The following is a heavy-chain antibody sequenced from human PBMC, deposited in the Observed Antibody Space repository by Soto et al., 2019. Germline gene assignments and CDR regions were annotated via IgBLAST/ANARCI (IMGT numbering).Heavy chain of an antibody. Sequence: QVQLQESGPGLVKPSETLSLTCTVSGGSISSYYWSWIRQPPGKGLEWIGYIYYSGSTNYNPSLRSRVTLSVDTSKNQFSLKLGSVTAADTAVYYCAREIAVADNWFDPWGQGTLVTVSS. D-gene: IGHD6-19*01. CDR2: IYYSGST. J-gene: IGHJ5*02. CDR3: AREIAVADNWFDP. V-gene: IGHV4-59*01. CDR1: GGSISSYY.